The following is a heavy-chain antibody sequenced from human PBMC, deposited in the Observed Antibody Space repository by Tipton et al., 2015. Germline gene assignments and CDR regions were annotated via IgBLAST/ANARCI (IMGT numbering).Heavy chain of an antibody. CDR3: ARSRGRHGGLFDS. J-gene: IGHJ4*02. V-gene: IGHV4-61*01. CDR2: ISQRDGT. CDR1: GGSVSSGSYY. D-gene: IGHD4-23*01. Sequence: TLSLTCTVSGGSVSSGSYYWGWIRQTPGKGLEWIGYISQRDGTTYNPSLKSRLTISVDTSKTQFSLKMRSVTATDTAVYYCARSRGRHGGLFDSWGQGTLVTVSS.